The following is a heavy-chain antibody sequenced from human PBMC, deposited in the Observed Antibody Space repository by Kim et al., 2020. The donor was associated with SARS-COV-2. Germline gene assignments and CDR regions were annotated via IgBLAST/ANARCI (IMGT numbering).Heavy chain of an antibody. D-gene: IGHD6-19*01. CDR3: ARGLEGYSSGWYWDY. J-gene: IGHJ4*02. Sequence: NPSRRIRVTISVDTSKNKFSLKLSSVTAADTAVYYCARGLEGYSSGWYWDYWGQGTLVTVSS. V-gene: IGHV4-59*09.